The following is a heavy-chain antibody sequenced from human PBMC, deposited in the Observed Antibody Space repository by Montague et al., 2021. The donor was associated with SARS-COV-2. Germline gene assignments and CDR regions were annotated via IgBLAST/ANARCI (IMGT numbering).Heavy chain of an antibody. V-gene: IGHV4-61*02. CDR3: ARESLHLTGYYNDYFDY. CDR1: GGSISSGSYY. D-gene: IGHD3-9*01. Sequence: SETLSLTCTVSGGSISSGSYYWNWIRQPAGKGLEWIGRIYTSGXXXYXXXLKXRVTISVDTSKNQFSLKLSSVTAADTAVYYCARESLHLTGYYNDYFDYWGQGTLVTVSS. J-gene: IGHJ4*02. CDR2: IYTSGXX.